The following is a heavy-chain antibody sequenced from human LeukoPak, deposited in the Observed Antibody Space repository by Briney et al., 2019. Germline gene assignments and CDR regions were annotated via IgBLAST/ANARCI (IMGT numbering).Heavy chain of an antibody. V-gene: IGHV3-21*01. Sequence: GGSLRLPCAASGFTFSSYSMTWVRQAPGKGLEWVSSISSSSSYIYYADSVKGRFTISRDNAKNSLYLQMNSLRAEDTAVYYSARSPPPLGSSWYVHYYYGMDVWSQGTTVTVSS. CDR3: ARSPPPLGSSWYVHYYYGMDV. CDR2: ISSSSSYI. D-gene: IGHD6-13*01. J-gene: IGHJ6*02. CDR1: GFTFSSYS.